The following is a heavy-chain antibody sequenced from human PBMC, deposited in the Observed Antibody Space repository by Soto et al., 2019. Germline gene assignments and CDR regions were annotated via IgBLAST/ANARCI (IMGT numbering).Heavy chain of an antibody. CDR1: GFTFSSYA. CDR2: ISGSGGST. Sequence: GGSLRLSCAASGFTFSSYAMSWVRQAPGKGLEWVSAISGSGGSTYYADSVKGRFTISRDNSKNTLYLQMNSLRAEDMAVYYCAKDRKMYSSGWYIYRGQGTLVTVSS. CDR3: AKDRKMYSSGWYIY. J-gene: IGHJ4*02. D-gene: IGHD6-19*01. V-gene: IGHV3-23*01.